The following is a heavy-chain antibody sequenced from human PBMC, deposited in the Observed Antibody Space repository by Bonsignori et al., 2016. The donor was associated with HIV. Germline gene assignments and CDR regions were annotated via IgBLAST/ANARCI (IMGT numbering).Heavy chain of an antibody. CDR2: INHSGST. Sequence: SETLSLTCAIYGGSFSGHYWSWIRQPPGKGLEWIGEINHSGSTNYNPSLKSRVTMSVDTSKNQFSLKLNSVTAADTAVYYCAGGGPLRSVFGVIIIDWFDPWGQGTLVTVSS. V-gene: IGHV4-34*01. J-gene: IGHJ5*02. CDR1: GGSFSGHY. CDR3: AGGGPLRSVFGVIIIDWFDP. D-gene: IGHD3-3*01.